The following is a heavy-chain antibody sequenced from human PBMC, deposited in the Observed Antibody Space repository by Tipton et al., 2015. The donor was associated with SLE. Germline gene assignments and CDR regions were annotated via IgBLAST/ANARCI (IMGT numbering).Heavy chain of an antibody. J-gene: IGHJ6*03. CDR3: ARGVSGYFSYCYMDV. V-gene: IGHV7-4-1*02. CDR1: GYIFTEYT. CDR2: INTNTGNP. Sequence: QLVQSGSELKKPGTSVKVSCKASGYIFTEYTIDWVRQAPGQGLEWMGWINTNTGNPTYAQDLTGRFVFSLDTSIATAYLQITSLNSEDTAVYYCARGVSGYFSYCYMDVWGKGTTVTISS. D-gene: IGHD3-16*01.